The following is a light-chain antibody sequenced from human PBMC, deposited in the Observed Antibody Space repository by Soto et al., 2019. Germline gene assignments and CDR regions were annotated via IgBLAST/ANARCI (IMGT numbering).Light chain of an antibody. Sequence: DTVMTQSPLSLPVTPGEPASISCRSSQSLLHTNGYNYLDWYLQKPGQSPQLLIYLGSNRASGVPDRFSGSGSGTDFTLKISRVEAEDVGVYYCMQALRPPRTFGQGTKVEIK. CDR2: LGS. V-gene: IGKV2-28*01. CDR3: MQALRPPRT. J-gene: IGKJ1*01. CDR1: QSLLHTNGYNY.